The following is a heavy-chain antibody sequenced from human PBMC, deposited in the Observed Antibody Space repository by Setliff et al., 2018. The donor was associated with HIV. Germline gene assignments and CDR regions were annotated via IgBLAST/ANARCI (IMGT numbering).Heavy chain of an antibody. CDR2: INADSSST. Sequence: GGSLRLSCAAPGLTFKNYWIHWVRQAPGKGLVWVSRINADSSSTTYADSVKGRFTISRDNAKNTVYLQMNSPRAEDTAVYYCARDRGYTIVGAAEGDHWGQGSLVTVSS. D-gene: IGHD1-26*01. V-gene: IGHV3-74*01. CDR1: GLTFKNYW. J-gene: IGHJ4*02. CDR3: ARDRGYTIVGAAEGDH.